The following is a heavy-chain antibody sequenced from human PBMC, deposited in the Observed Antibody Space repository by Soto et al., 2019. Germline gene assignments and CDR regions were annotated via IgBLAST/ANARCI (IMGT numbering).Heavy chain of an antibody. V-gene: IGHV1-58*01. CDR2: IVVGSGNT. J-gene: IGHJ6*02. CDR1: GFTFTSSA. CDR3: AADTLWFGELFSYYYYGMDV. D-gene: IGHD3-10*01. Sequence: GASVKVSCKASGFTFTSSAVQWVRQARGQRLEWIGWIVVGSGNTNYAQKFQERVTITRDMSTSTAYMELSSLRSEDTAVYYCAADTLWFGELFSYYYYGMDVWGQGTTVTVSS.